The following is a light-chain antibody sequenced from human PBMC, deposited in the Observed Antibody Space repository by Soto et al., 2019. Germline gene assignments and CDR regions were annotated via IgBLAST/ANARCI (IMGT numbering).Light chain of an antibody. J-gene: IGKJ1*01. V-gene: IGKV1-39*01. CDR1: QSISTS. CDR3: QQSYSYPRT. CDR2: AAS. Sequence: DIQMTQSPSSLSASVGERVAITCRASQSISTSLNWYQQKPGRAPKLLIYAASSLQSGVPSRFSGSGSGTDFTLTISTLQPEDFATYHCQQSYSYPRTFGQGTMVDIK.